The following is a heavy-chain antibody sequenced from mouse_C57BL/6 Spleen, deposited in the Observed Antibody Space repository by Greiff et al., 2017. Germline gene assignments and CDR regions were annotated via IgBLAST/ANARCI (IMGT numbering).Heavy chain of an antibody. D-gene: IGHD2-5*01. CDR3: ARGDSNYRYAMDY. CDR2: IYPGSGST. CDR1: GYTFTSYW. Sequence: QVQLQQPGAELVKPGASVKMSCKASGYTFTSYWITWVKQRPGQGLEWIGDIYPGSGSTNYNEKFKCKATLTVDTSSSTAYMQLSSLTSEDSAVDYCARGDSNYRYAMDYWGQGTSVTVSS. V-gene: IGHV1-55*01. J-gene: IGHJ4*01.